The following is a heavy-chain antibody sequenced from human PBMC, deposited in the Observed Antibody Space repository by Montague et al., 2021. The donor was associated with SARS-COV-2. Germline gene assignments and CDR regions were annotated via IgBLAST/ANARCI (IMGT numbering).Heavy chain of an antibody. V-gene: IGHV3-53*01. CDR3: ARDDRRTSKWSYGLDV. CDR2: IYSGGST. D-gene: IGHD2-2*01. Sequence: SLRLSCAASGLTVSTNYLTWVRQAPGRGLEWVSVIYSGGSTYYAXSVKGRFTVSRDNSKNTVYLQMNSLRVEDTAIYYCARDDRRTSKWSYGLDVWGPGTPVTVSS. J-gene: IGHJ6*02. CDR1: GLTVSTNY.